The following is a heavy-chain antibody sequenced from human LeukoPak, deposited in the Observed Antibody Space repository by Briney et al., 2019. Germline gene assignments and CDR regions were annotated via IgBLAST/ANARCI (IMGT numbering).Heavy chain of an antibody. Sequence: SETLSLTCTVSGGSINFYYWSWIRQPAGKGLEWIGRIYSTGSTNYSPSLKSRVTMSVDKSKNQFSLNLSSVTAADTAVYYCARAVVGYSYGYFDYWGQGTLVTVSS. J-gene: IGHJ4*02. D-gene: IGHD5-18*01. CDR3: ARAVVGYSYGYFDY. CDR2: IYSTGST. CDR1: GGSINFYY. V-gene: IGHV4-4*07.